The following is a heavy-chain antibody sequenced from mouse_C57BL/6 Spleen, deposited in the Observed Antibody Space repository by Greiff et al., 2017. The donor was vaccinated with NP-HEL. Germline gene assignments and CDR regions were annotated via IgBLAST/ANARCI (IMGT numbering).Heavy chain of an antibody. V-gene: IGHV5-9-1*02. CDR3: TRGEFPYWYFDV. J-gene: IGHJ1*03. CDR1: GFTFSSYA. CDR2: ISSGGDYI. Sequence: EVKLVESGEGLVKPGGSLKLSCAASGFTFSSYAMSWVRQTPEKRLEWVAYISSGGDYIYYADTVKGRFTISRDNARNTLYLQMSSLKSEDTAMYYCTRGEFPYWYFDVWGTGTTVTVSS.